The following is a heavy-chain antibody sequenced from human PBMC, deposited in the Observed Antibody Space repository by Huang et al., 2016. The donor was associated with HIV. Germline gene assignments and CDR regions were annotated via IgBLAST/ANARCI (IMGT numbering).Heavy chain of an antibody. D-gene: IGHD3-3*01. V-gene: IGHV4-39*01. CDR1: GGSISSSRYY. CDR3: ARQGYDFWSGYYKGPDDAFDI. CDR2: MYDSGST. J-gene: IGHJ3*02. Sequence: QLQLQESGPGLVKPSETLSLTCTVSGGSISSSRYYWGWIRQPPGKGLEWIGSMYDSGSTYYNPPLKSRITISVDTSKNQFSLKLSAVTAADTAVYYCARQGYDFWSGYYKGPDDAFDIWGQGTVVTVSS.